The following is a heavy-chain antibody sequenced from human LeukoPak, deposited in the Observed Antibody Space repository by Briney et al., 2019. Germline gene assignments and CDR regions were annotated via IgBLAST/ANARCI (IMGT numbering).Heavy chain of an antibody. Sequence: KSSETLSLTCSVSGVSVSNYYWSWIRQPPGKGLEWIGYVYYTGSTNYNPSLKSRVTMFEDKSKNQFSLRLYSVTVADTAVYYCARHFAYSSSSYFDYSGQGTLVTVAS. D-gene: IGHD6-6*01. J-gene: IGHJ4*02. CDR2: VYYTGST. CDR1: GVSVSNYY. V-gene: IGHV4-59*08. CDR3: ARHFAYSSSSYFDY.